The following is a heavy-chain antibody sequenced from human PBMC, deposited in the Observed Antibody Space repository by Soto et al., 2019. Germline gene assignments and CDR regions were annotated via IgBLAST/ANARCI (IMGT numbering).Heavy chain of an antibody. CDR1: GFSLSSSGVG. D-gene: IGHD3-10*01. Sequence: QITLKESGPTLVRPTQTLTLTCTFSGFSLSSSGVGVGWIRQPPGKALEWLALIYWDDDKPYSPSLKSRLTNTKDTSKNQVVLTLTKLDTVDTSTYYCARGGWTTYYSPFFDYWGHGTLVTVSS. J-gene: IGHJ4*01. CDR3: ARGGWTTYYSPFFDY. V-gene: IGHV2-5*02. CDR2: IYWDDDK.